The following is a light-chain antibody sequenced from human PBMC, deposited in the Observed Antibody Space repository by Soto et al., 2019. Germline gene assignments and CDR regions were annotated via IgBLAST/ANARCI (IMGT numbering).Light chain of an antibody. Sequence: EIVLTQSPGTLSLSPGERATLSCRASQRVSSNYLAWYQHKPGQTPRLLIYGASSRAIGIPDRFSGSGSGTDFTLTISRLEPEDFAVYYCQQYGRSYTFGQGTKLEIK. CDR1: QRVSSNY. CDR2: GAS. CDR3: QQYGRSYT. V-gene: IGKV3-20*01. J-gene: IGKJ2*01.